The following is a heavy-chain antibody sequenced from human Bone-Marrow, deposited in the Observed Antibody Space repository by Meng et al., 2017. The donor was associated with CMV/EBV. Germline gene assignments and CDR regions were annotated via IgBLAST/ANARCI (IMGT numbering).Heavy chain of an antibody. Sequence: GGSLRLSCAASGLTVSSNYMSWVRQAPGKGLEWVAFIRYDGSNKYYADSVKGRFTISRDNSKNTLYLQMNSLRAEDTAVYYCAKGTRITIFGVVGDAFDIWGQGTMVTV. V-gene: IGHV3-30*02. CDR1: GLTVSSNY. D-gene: IGHD3-3*01. CDR2: IRYDGSNK. CDR3: AKGTRITIFGVVGDAFDI. J-gene: IGHJ3*02.